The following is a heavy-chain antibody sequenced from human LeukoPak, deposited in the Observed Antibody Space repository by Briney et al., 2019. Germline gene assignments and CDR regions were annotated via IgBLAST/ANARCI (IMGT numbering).Heavy chain of an antibody. Sequence: GGFLRLSCAASGFTFSSYAMSWVRQAPGKGLEWVSHITASGTAMFYADSVKGRFTISRDNAKNSLYLQMNSLRDEDTAVYYCASSGSYRFDYWGQGTLVTVSS. CDR2: ITASGTAM. CDR1: GFTFSSYA. D-gene: IGHD1-26*01. J-gene: IGHJ4*02. CDR3: ASSGSYRFDY. V-gene: IGHV3-48*02.